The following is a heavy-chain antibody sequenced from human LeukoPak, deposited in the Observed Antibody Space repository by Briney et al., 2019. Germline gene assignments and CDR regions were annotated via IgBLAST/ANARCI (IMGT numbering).Heavy chain of an antibody. V-gene: IGHV3-48*01. CDR2: ISSGSSTI. CDR3: ARALGSSGNYWSYYYYMDV. D-gene: IGHD3-22*01. CDR1: GFTFSSYS. J-gene: IGHJ6*03. Sequence: GGSLRLSCAASGFTFSSYSMNWVRQAPGKGLERVSYISSGSSTIYYADSVKGRFTISRDNAKNSLYLQMNSLRAEDTAVYYCARALGSSGNYWSYYYYMDVWGKGTTVTVSS.